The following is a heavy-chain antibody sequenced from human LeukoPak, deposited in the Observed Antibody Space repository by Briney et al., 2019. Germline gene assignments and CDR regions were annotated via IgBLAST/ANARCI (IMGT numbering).Heavy chain of an antibody. CDR1: GYTFTSYD. V-gene: IGHV1-8*01. Sequence: ASVKVSFKASGYTFTSYDINWVRQATGQGLEWMGWMNPNSGNTGYAQKFQGRVTMTRNTSISTAYMELSSLRSEDTAVYYCARGNEQLVGGYYYYYYMDVWGKGTTVTVSS. D-gene: IGHD6-6*01. CDR2: MNPNSGNT. CDR3: ARGNEQLVGGYYYYYYMDV. J-gene: IGHJ6*03.